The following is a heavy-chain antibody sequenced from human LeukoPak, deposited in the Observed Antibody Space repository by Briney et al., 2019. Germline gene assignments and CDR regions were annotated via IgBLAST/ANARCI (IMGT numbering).Heavy chain of an antibody. CDR3: ARAPPRGGSSGWYDY. V-gene: IGHV4-30-2*01. D-gene: IGHD6-19*01. Sequence: SETLSLTCTVSGGSISSGGYYWSWIRQPPGKGLEWIGYIYHSGSTYYNPSLKSRVTISVDRSKNQFSLKLSSVTAADTAVYYCARAPPRGGSSGWYDYWGQGTLVTVSS. J-gene: IGHJ4*02. CDR2: IYHSGST. CDR1: GGSISSGGYY.